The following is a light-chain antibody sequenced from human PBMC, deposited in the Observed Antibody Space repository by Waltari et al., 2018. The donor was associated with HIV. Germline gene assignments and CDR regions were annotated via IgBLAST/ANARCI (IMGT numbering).Light chain of an antibody. V-gene: IGKV1-33*01. CDR1: QDICNY. J-gene: IGKJ4*01. Sequence: DFQMTQSQSSLSASVGDSVTITCQASQDICNYLNWLQQKPGKAPKLLIYDASNLETGVPSRFSGSGSGTDFTSTISSLQPEDIATYYRLQYDNLLTFGGGTKVEIK. CDR2: DAS. CDR3: LQYDNLLT.